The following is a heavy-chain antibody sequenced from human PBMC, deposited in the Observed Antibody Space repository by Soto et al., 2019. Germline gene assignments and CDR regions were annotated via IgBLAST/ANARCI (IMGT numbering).Heavy chain of an antibody. CDR2: ISYDGSNK. CDR1: GFTFSSYG. Sequence: GGSLRLSCAASGFTFSSYGMHWVRQAPGKGLEWVAVISYDGSNKYYADSVKGRFTISRDNSKNTLYLQMNSLRAEDTAVYYCAKDLMVVVVPAAMGGRTGGGFDDWGLWGQGTMVTVSS. D-gene: IGHD2-2*01. V-gene: IGHV3-30*18. J-gene: IGHJ3*01. CDR3: AKDLMVVVVPAAMGGRTGGGFDDWGL.